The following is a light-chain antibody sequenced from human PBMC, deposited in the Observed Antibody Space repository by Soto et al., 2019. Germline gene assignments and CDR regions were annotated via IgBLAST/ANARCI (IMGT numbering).Light chain of an antibody. J-gene: IGLJ1*01. CDR2: SNN. Sequence: QSVLTQPPSASGTPGQRVTISCSGSSSNIGSNTVNWYQQLPGTAPKLLIYSNNQRPSGVPDRFSGSKSGTSASLAISGLQSEDESDYYCAAWDDSLNGLYVFGNVTKVTV. CDR1: SSNIGSNT. CDR3: AAWDDSLNGLYV. V-gene: IGLV1-44*01.